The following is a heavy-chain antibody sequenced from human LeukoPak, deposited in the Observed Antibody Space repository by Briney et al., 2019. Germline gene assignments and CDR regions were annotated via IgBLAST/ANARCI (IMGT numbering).Heavy chain of an antibody. D-gene: IGHD2-2*01. J-gene: IGHJ3*02. V-gene: IGHV3-11*03. CDR1: GFTFSDYY. CDR2: ISSSSSYT. CDR3: AKCGTTCYANAFYI. Sequence: GGSLRLSCAASGFTFSDYYMSWIRQAPGKGLEWVSYISSSSSYTNYADSVKGRFTISRDNAKNSLYLQMNSLRAEDTAVYYCAKCGTTCYANAFYIWGQGTMVTVSP.